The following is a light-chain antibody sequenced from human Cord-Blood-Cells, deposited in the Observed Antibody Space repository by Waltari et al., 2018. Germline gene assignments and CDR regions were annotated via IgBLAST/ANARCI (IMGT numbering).Light chain of an antibody. CDR1: QSVSSY. J-gene: IGKJ4*01. CDR3: QQRSNWPRLT. Sequence: EIVLTQSPATLSLSPGERATLSCKASQSVSSYLAWYQQKPGQAPRLLIYDASNRATGIPARFSGSGSGTDFTLTISSLEPEDCAVYYCQQRSNWPRLTFGGGTKVEI. CDR2: DAS. V-gene: IGKV3-11*01.